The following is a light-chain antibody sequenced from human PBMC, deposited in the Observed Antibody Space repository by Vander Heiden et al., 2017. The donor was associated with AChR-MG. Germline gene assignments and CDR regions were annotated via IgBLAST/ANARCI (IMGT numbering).Light chain of an antibody. V-gene: IGKV1-5*03. Sequence: DIQMTQSPSTLSASVGDRVTITCRASQSINSWLAWYQQKPGKAPKRLIYRASKLESGVTSRFSGSGSGTEFTLTISGLQPEDFGTYYCQQDDSNLYTFGQGTKLEIK. J-gene: IGKJ2*01. CDR2: RAS. CDR3: QQDDSNLYT. CDR1: QSINSW.